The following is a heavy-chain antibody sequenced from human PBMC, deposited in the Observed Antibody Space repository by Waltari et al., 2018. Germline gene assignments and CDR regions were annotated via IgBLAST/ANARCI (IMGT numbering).Heavy chain of an antibody. J-gene: IGHJ4*02. D-gene: IGHD6-6*01. CDR1: GFTFSSYS. CDR3: ARDFQYSSSSRDY. V-gene: IGHV3-21*01. Sequence: EVQLVESGGGLVKPGGSLRLSCAASGFTFSSYSMNWVRQAPGKGLEWCSSISSSSSYIDYADSVKGRFTISRYNAKNSLYLQMNSLRAEDTAVYYCARDFQYSSSSRDYWGQGTLVTVSS. CDR2: ISSSSSYI.